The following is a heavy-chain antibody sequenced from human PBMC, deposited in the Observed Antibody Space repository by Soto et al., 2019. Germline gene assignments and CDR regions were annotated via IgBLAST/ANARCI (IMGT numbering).Heavy chain of an antibody. V-gene: IGHV3-23*01. CDR2: VSASAFDT. J-gene: IGHJ4*02. Sequence: GGSLRLSCAAAGFTFTNYGMSWVRQAPGKGLEWVAGVSASAFDTYYADSVQGRFTISRDNSKNTLYLQMNSLRGEDTAVYYCAKERCGGDCYFFDYWGQGILVTVSS. D-gene: IGHD2-21*02. CDR1: GFTFTNYG. CDR3: AKERCGGDCYFFDY.